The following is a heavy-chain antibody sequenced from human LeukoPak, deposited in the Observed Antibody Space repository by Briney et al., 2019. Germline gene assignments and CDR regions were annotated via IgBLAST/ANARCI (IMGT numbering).Heavy chain of an antibody. CDR2: INPNSGGT. D-gene: IGHD6-6*01. CDR1: GYTFTGYY. Sequence: ASVKVSCKASGYTFTGYYMHWVRQAPGQGLEWMGRINPNSGGTDYAQNFQGRVTMTRDTSVSTAYLELSRLRSDDTAVYYCAIQSIVXRPGYWGQXTLVTVSS. CDR3: AIQSIVXRPGY. J-gene: IGHJ4*02. V-gene: IGHV1-2*06.